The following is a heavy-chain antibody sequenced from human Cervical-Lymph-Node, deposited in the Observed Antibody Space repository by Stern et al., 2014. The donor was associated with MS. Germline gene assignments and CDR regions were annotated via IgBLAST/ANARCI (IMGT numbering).Heavy chain of an antibody. CDR2: IYPGDSET. CDR1: GFKFSIYW. CDR3: ARQTTAWASDV. V-gene: IGHV5-51*01. D-gene: IGHD1-14*01. J-gene: IGHJ4*02. Sequence: EVQLVQSGAELIRPGESLKISCKGSGFKFSIYWIAWVRQMPGKGLEWMGIIYPGDSETSYSPSFQGQVTMSADKSTSTAYLPSRSLNASDPAMYFCARQTTAWASDVWGQGTLVTVSS.